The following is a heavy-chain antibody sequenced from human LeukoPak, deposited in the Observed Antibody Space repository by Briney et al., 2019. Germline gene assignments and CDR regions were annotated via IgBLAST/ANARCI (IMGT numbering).Heavy chain of an antibody. D-gene: IGHD4-17*01. J-gene: IGHJ4*02. CDR2: ISYDGSNK. CDR1: GFTFSSYA. V-gene: IGHV3-30-3*01. CDR3: ARDGGDYGDFPFDY. Sequence: PGGSLRLSCAASGFTFSSYAMHWVRQAPGKGLEWVAVISYDGSNKYYADSVKGRFTISRDNSKNTLYLQMNSLRAEDTAVYYCARDGGDYGDFPFDYWGQGTLVTVSS.